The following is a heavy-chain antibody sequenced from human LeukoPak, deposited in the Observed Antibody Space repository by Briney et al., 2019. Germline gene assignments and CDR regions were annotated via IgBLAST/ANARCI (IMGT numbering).Heavy chain of an antibody. D-gene: IGHD3-3*01. V-gene: IGHV3-21*01. CDR3: ARDTRDFWSGYSYYFDY. CDR2: ISSSSSYI. CDR1: GFTFSSYS. Sequence: GGSLRLSCAASGFTFSSYSMNWVRQAPGKGLEWVSSISSSSSYIYYADSVKGRFTISRDNAKNSLYLQVNSLRAEDTAVYYCARDTRDFWSGYSYYFDYWGQGTLVTVSS. J-gene: IGHJ4*02.